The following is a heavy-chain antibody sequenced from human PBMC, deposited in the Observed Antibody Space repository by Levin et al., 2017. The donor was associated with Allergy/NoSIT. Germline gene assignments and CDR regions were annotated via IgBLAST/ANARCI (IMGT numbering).Heavy chain of an antibody. V-gene: IGHV1-18*01. J-gene: IGHJ4*02. D-gene: IGHD1-26*01. CDR2: ISAYNGNT. CDR1: GYTFTSYG. Sequence: ASVKVSCKASGYTFTSYGISWVRQAPGQGLEWMGWISAYNGNTNYAQKLQGRVTMTTDTSTSTAYMELRSLRSDDTAVYYCARAGWDGGATPGFLDYWGQGTLVTVSS. CDR3: ARAGWDGGATPGFLDY.